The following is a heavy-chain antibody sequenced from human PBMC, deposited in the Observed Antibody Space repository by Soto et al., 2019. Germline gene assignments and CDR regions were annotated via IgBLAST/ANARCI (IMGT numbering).Heavy chain of an antibody. CDR1: GCSISSESYF. CDR3: AALLGHCSGGTCFFRWFDT. J-gene: IGHJ5*02. V-gene: IGHV4-39*01. CDR2: ISYSGSP. D-gene: IGHD2-15*01. Sequence: SETLSLTCTVSGCSISSESYFWGWVRQPSGKGLEWVGTISYSGSPFFNPSLKGRATLSVDTSKNQFSLRLSAVTAADSAVYFCAALLGHCSGGTCFFRWFDTWGQGSLVTVSS.